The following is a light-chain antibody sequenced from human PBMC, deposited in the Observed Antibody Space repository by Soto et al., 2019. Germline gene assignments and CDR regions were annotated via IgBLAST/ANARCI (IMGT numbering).Light chain of an antibody. V-gene: IGKV3-20*01. Sequence: EIGLTQSPGTLSLSPGERATLSCRASQSVTSNYLAWYQQKPGQAPSLLIYGASSRATGIQDRFSGSGSGTDFTLTISKLEPEDFAVYYCHQYGSSPTFGQGTKVEIK. CDR3: HQYGSSPT. J-gene: IGKJ1*01. CDR1: QSVTSNY. CDR2: GAS.